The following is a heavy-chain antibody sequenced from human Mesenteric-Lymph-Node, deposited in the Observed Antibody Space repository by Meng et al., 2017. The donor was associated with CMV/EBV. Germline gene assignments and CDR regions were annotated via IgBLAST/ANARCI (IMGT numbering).Heavy chain of an antibody. Sequence: IFGHYFIHWVRHVPGQGLGWMGRTRSYADMGGSDYAAKFRGRVAISRDRAVDTAYMEVTGLTSEDTAVYYCARDMIDAGQRRSFLDLWGQGTLVTVSS. J-gene: IGHJ4*02. CDR2: TRSYADMGGS. V-gene: IGHV1-2*06. CDR3: ARDMIDAGQRRSFLDL. D-gene: IGHD3-22*01. CDR1: IFGHYF.